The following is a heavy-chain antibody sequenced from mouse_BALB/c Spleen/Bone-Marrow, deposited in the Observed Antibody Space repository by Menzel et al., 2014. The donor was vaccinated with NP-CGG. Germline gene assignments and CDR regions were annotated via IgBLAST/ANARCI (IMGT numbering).Heavy chain of an antibody. CDR2: ISSGGSST. CDR3: TRRPLQANSYFDC. V-gene: IGHV5-6*02. CDR1: GFTFSSYG. Sequence: EVKLMDSGGDLVKPGGSLKLSCVASGFTFSSYGMSWVRQTPDKRLEWVATISSGGSSTYYPASVKGRFTISRDNAKSTLYLQMSSLNSEDTAMYYCTRRPLQANSYFDCWGQGTTLTVSS. D-gene: IGHD3-2*02. J-gene: IGHJ2*01.